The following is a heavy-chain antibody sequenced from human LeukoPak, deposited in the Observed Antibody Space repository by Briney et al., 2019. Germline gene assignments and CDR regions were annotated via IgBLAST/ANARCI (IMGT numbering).Heavy chain of an antibody. Sequence: SETLSLTCAVYGGSFSGYYWSWIRQPPGKGLEWIGEINHSGSTNYNPSLKSRVTISVDTSKNQFSLKLSSVTAADTAVYYCARVVGDYYDSSGYYFDYFDYWSQGTLVTVSS. D-gene: IGHD3-22*01. J-gene: IGHJ4*02. CDR3: ARVVGDYYDSSGYYFDYFDY. CDR2: INHSGST. V-gene: IGHV4-34*01. CDR1: GGSFSGYY.